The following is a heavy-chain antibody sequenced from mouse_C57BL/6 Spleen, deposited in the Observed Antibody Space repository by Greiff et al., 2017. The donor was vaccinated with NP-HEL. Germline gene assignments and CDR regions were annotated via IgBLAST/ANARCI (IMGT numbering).Heavy chain of an antibody. CDR2: ISSGGDYI. V-gene: IGHV5-9-1*02. J-gene: IGHJ2*01. CDR1: GFTFSSYA. CDR3: TREYYGISYYSDN. Sequence: EVKLVESGEGLVKPGGSLKLSCAASGFTFSSYAMSWVRQTPEKRLEWVAYISSGGDYIYYADTVKGRFTISRDNARNTLYLQMSSLKSEDTAMYYCTREYYGISYYSDNWGEGTTLTVSS. D-gene: IGHD1-1*01.